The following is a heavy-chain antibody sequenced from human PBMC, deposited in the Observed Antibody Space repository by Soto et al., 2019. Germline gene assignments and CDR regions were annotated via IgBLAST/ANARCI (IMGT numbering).Heavy chain of an antibody. J-gene: IGHJ6*03. CDR2: IQCGGYT. V-gene: IGHV3-66*01. Sequence: EVQLVESGGGLVQPGGSLRLSCAASGFTVSSKYMRWVRQAPGKGLEWVSVIQCGGYTYYADSVKGGVNSCSDSSENKLLLQMNSLRVEDTAMYYCTRDDVYCSGGGCDWVRMDVWGKGTTVTVSS. CDR3: TRDDVYCSGGGCDWVRMDV. D-gene: IGHD2-21*01. CDR1: GFTVSSKY.